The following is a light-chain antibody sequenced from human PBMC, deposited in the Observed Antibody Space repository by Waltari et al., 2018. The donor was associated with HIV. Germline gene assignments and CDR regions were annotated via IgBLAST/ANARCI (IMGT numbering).Light chain of an antibody. Sequence: QSVLTQPPSVYAAPGQKVTIYCSGNSSNIGRNYVSWYQQFPGTAPKLLIFENHKRPSLISDLFSGSKSGTSSTLGIFGLQTGDEADYYCGTWDSSLSVGTFGGGTKLTVL. J-gene: IGLJ3*02. CDR3: GTWDSSLSVGT. CDR1: SSNIGRNY. CDR2: ENH. V-gene: IGLV1-51*02.